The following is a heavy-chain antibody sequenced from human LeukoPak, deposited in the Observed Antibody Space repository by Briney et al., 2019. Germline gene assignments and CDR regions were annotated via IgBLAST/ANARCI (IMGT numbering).Heavy chain of an antibody. J-gene: IGHJ4*02. CDR3: AKVGLTVTTILDYFDY. V-gene: IGHV3-30*18. CDR1: RFTFSNFG. CDR2: ISYDGSNK. D-gene: IGHD4-11*01. Sequence: PGGSLRLSCAASRFTFSNFGMHWVRQAPGKGLEWVAVISYDGSNKYYADSVKGRFTISRDNSKNTLYLQMNSLRAEDTAVYYCAKVGLTVTTILDYFDYWGQRTLVSVSS.